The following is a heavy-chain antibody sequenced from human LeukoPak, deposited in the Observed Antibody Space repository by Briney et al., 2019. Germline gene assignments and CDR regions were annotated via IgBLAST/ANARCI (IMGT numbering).Heavy chain of an antibody. CDR3: AKGAAGTLVGHYFDS. CDR2: ISGSGGDT. J-gene: IGHJ4*02. V-gene: IGHV3-23*01. D-gene: IGHD2-21*01. Sequence: GGSLRLSCAASGFTFSSYAMSWVRQAPGKGLEWVSSISGSGGDTHYADSVMGRFSISRDNSKNTLYVQMNSLGAEDTAVYYCAKGAAGTLVGHYFDSWGQGTLVTVSS. CDR1: GFTFSSYA.